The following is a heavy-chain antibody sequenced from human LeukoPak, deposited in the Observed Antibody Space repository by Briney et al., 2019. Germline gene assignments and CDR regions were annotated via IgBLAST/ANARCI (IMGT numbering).Heavy chain of an antibody. CDR1: GFIFSHYN. CDR3: AKDSSGWYDRFDY. Sequence: GGSLRLSCAASGFIFSHYNINWVRQAPGKGLEWVSSISSSSSYIYYADSVKGRFTISRDNAKNSLCLQMNSLRAEDTAVYYCAKDSSGWYDRFDYWGQGTLVTVSS. V-gene: IGHV3-21*04. CDR2: ISSSSSYI. D-gene: IGHD6-19*01. J-gene: IGHJ4*02.